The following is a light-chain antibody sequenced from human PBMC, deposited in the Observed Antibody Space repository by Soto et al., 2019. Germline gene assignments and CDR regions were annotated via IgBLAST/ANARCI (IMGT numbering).Light chain of an antibody. CDR3: QQRSNWPLT. Sequence: EIVLTQSPATMSLSPGERATLSCRASQTVGSYLAWYQQKPGQAPRLLIYNASNRATGIPARFGGSGSGTDFTLTISSLETEDFAVYYCQQRSNWPLTFGGGTKGDIK. J-gene: IGKJ4*01. V-gene: IGKV3-11*01. CDR1: QTVGSY. CDR2: NAS.